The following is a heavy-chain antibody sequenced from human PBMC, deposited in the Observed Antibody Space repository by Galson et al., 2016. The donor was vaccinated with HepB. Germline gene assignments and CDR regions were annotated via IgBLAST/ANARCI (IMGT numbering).Heavy chain of an antibody. V-gene: IGHV4-59*12. CDR3: VRVHSGGYFDV. Sequence: SETLSLTCTVSGDSINKYYWTWIRQPPGKTLEWIGYIYYSGGTDYNPSLRSRVSFSLDTSKNQSSLKVTSVTATDTAVYYCVRVHSGGYFDVWGPGTLVTVSS. D-gene: IGHD3-10*01. J-gene: IGHJ4*02. CDR2: IYYSGGT. CDR1: GDSINKYY.